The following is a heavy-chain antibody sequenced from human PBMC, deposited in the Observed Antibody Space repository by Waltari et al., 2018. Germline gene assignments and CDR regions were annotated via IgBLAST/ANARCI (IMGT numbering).Heavy chain of an antibody. CDR3: QGVATSIRGFGY. D-gene: IGHD5-12*01. J-gene: IGHJ4*02. Sequence: QLQLQESGPGLVKPSETLSLTCTVSGGSISSSSYYLGWIRQPPGKGLEWIGSIYYSGSTYYNPSLKSRVTISVDTSKNQFSLKLSSVTAADTAVYYCQGVATSIRGFGYWGQGTLVTVSS. CDR1: GGSISSSSYY. V-gene: IGHV4-39*07. CDR2: IYYSGST.